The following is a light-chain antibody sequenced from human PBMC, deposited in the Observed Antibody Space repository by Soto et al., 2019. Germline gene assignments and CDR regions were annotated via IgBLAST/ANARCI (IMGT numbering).Light chain of an antibody. CDR2: RES. CDR3: QQYHIYSWT. Sequence: DIQMTQSPSTLSASVGDRVTITCRASQSISDWLAWYQQKPGEAPRLLIYRESTLQSGVSSRFRGSGSGTEFTLTISDLQPDDFATYYCQQYHIYSWTFGQGTTVGIK. CDR1: QSISDW. J-gene: IGKJ1*01. V-gene: IGKV1-5*03.